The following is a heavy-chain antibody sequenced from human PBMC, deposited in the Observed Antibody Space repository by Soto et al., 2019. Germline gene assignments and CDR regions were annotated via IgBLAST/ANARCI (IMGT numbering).Heavy chain of an antibody. CDR3: ARSPLIFIGMDV. Sequence: SETLSLTCTVSGGSISSYYWSWIRQPPGKGLEWIGYIYYSGSTNYNPSLKSRVTISVDTSKNQFSLKLSSVTAADTAVYYCARSPLIFIGMDVWGQGTTVTVSS. V-gene: IGHV4-59*01. J-gene: IGHJ6*02. CDR1: GGSISSYY. CDR2: IYYSGST. D-gene: IGHD3-9*01.